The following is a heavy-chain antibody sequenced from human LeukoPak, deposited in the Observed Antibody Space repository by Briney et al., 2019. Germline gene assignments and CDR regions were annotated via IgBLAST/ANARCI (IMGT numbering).Heavy chain of an antibody. V-gene: IGHV4-39*07. J-gene: IGHJ3*02. Sequence: SETLSLTCTVSGGSISSGSFYWGWIRQPPGKGLEWIGSIYYSGSTYYNPSLKSRVTISVDTSKNQFSLKLSSVTAADTAVYYCARDSIITYYYDSSGYYSDAFDIWGQGTMVTVSS. CDR1: GGSISSGSFY. CDR3: ARDSIITYYYDSSGYYSDAFDI. CDR2: IYYSGST. D-gene: IGHD3-22*01.